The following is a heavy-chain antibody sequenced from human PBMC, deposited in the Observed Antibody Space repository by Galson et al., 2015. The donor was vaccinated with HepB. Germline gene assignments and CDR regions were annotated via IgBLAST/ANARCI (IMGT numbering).Heavy chain of an antibody. CDR1: GYSFTSYW. CDR3: ARQDIVVVPAADDAFDI. D-gene: IGHD2-2*01. CDR2: IYPGDSDT. V-gene: IGHV5-51*01. Sequence: QSGAEVKKPGESLKISCKGSGYSFTSYWIGWVRQMPGKGLEWMGIIYPGDSDTRYSPSFQGQVTISADKSISTAYLQWSSLKASDTAMYYCARQDIVVVPAADDAFDIWGQGTMGTVSS. J-gene: IGHJ3*02.